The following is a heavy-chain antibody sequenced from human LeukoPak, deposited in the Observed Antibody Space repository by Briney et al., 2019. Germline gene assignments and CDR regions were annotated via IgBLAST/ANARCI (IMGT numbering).Heavy chain of an antibody. V-gene: IGHV3-53*05. CDR3: AKDPIAAAGTGFDY. J-gene: IGHJ4*02. CDR1: GFTVSSNY. CDR2: IYSGGST. D-gene: IGHD6-13*01. Sequence: GGSLRLSCAASGFTVSSNYMSWVRQAPGKGLEWVSVIYSGGSTYYADSVKGRFTISRDNSKNTLYLQMNSLRAEDTAVYYCAKDPIAAAGTGFDYWGQGTLVTVSS.